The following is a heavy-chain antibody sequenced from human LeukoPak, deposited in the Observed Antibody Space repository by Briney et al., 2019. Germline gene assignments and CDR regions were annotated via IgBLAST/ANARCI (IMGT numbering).Heavy chain of an antibody. V-gene: IGHV3-53*01. D-gene: IGHD2-15*01. CDR2: IYSGCST. Sequence: GGSLRLSCAASGFTVSSNYMSWVRQAPGKGLEWVSVIYSGCSTYYADSVKGRFTISRDNSKNTLYLQMNSLRSEDTAAYYCARGFGYCSGGNCESFDFWGQGILVAVSS. CDR3: ARGFGYCSGGNCESFDF. CDR1: GFTVSSNY. J-gene: IGHJ4*02.